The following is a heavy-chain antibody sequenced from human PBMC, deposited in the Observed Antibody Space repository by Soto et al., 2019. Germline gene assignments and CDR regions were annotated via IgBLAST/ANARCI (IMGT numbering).Heavy chain of an antibody. V-gene: IGHV3-30*18. CDR2: ISYDGSNK. CDR1: GFTFSSYG. CDR3: ANFHYGSGSPGY. Sequence: QVQLVESGGGVVQPGRSLRLSCAASGFTFSSYGMHWVRQARGKGLEWVAVISYDGSNKYYADSVKGRFTISRDNSKNTLYLQMNSLRAEDTAVYYCANFHYGSGSPGYWGQGTLVTVSS. J-gene: IGHJ4*02. D-gene: IGHD3-10*01.